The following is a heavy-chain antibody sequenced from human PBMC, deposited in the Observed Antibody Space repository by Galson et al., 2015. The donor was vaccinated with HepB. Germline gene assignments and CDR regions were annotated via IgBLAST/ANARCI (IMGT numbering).Heavy chain of an antibody. V-gene: IGHV1-69*13. CDR2: IIPSFGIA. D-gene: IGHD2-2*01. CDR3: ALGSVVPASTLSYFAY. J-gene: IGHJ4*02. Sequence: SVKVSCKASGVTFSTSAITWVRQAPGQGLEWMGGIIPSFGIANYARKFQGRVTITADESTRTAYLELSSLRSEDAAVYCGALGSVVPASTLSYFAYWGPGTLVTVSS. CDR1: GVTFSTSA.